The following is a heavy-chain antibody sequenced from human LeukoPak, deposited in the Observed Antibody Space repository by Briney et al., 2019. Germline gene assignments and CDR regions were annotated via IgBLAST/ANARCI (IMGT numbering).Heavy chain of an antibody. CDR3: ARGGYDILTGSFDY. D-gene: IGHD3-9*01. J-gene: IGHJ4*02. Sequence: WVRQPPGKGLEWIGSIYYSGSTYYNPSLKSRVTISVDTSKNQFSLKLSSVTAADTAVYYCARGGYDILTGSFDYWGQETLVTVSS. V-gene: IGHV4-39*07. CDR2: IYYSGST.